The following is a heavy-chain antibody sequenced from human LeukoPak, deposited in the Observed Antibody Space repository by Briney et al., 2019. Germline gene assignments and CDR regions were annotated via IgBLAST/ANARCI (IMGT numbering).Heavy chain of an antibody. CDR2: ISSRSSYI. V-gene: IGHV3-21*01. Sequence: GGSLRLSCAASGFTFSSYTMSWVRQAPGKGLEWVSSISSRSSYIYSADSVKGRFTISRDNAKNSLYLQMNNLRAEDTAVYFCARDALRYSGSFDDFDYWGQGTLVTVSS. D-gene: IGHD6-6*01. CDR1: GFTFSSYT. CDR3: ARDALRYSGSFDDFDY. J-gene: IGHJ4*02.